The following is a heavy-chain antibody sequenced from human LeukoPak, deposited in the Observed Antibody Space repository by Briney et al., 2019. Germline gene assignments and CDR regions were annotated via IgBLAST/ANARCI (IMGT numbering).Heavy chain of an antibody. CDR1: GGSISSGGYY. V-gene: IGHV4-30-2*01. Sequence: SQTLSLTCTVSGGSISSGGYYWSWIRQPPGKGLEWIGYIYHSGSTYYNPSLKSRVTISVDRSKNQFSLKLSSVTAADTAVYYCARDWEGWYFDYWGQGTLVTVSS. CDR2: IYHSGST. J-gene: IGHJ4*02. CDR3: ARDWEGWYFDY. D-gene: IGHD6-19*01.